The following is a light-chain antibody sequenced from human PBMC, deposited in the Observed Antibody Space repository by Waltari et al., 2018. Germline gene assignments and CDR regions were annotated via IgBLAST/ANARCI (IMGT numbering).Light chain of an antibody. CDR1: LDITNY. CDR2: DAS. CDR3: QQYDNLAFT. Sequence: DLLMTQSASSLSPSVVEGVTITCRASLDITNYLNWYQQKPGKAPKLLIYDASNLDTGVPSRFSGSGSGTDFTLTISSLQPEDIATYYCQQYDNLAFTFGPGTKVNI. J-gene: IGKJ3*01. V-gene: IGKV1-33*01.